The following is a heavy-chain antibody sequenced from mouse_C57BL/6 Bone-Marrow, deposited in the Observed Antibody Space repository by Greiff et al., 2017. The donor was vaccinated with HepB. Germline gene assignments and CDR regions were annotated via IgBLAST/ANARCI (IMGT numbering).Heavy chain of an antibody. CDR1: GYSITSGYY. D-gene: IGHD1-1*01. J-gene: IGHJ1*03. CDR2: ISYDGSN. CDR3: ARGYGSSYGHWYFDV. V-gene: IGHV3-6*01. Sequence: DVKLQESGPGLVKPSQSLSLTCSVTGYSITSGYYWNWIRQFPGNKLEWMGYISYDGSNNYNPSLKNRISITRDTSKNQFFLKLNSVTTEDTATYYWARGYGSSYGHWYFDVWGTGTTVTVSS.